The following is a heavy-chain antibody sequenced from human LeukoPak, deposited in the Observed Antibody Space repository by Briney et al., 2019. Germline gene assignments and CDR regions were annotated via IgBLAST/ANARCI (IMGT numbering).Heavy chain of an antibody. CDR1: GFTFSDYY. CDR2: ISSSGSTK. J-gene: IGHJ3*02. V-gene: IGHV3-11*01. Sequence: PGGSLRLSCAASGFTFSDYYMSWIRQAPGKGLEWVSYISSSGSTKYYADSVKGRFTISRDNSKNTLYLQMNSLRAEDTAVYYCAKGFGDLYHIRSRSIFDIWGQGTMVTVSS. D-gene: IGHD3-3*02. CDR3: AKGFGDLYHIRSRSIFDI.